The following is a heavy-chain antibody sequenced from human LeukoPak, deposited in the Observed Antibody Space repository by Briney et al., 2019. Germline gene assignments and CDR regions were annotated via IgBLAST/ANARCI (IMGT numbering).Heavy chain of an antibody. V-gene: IGHV3-23*01. CDR3: ARDYTVVKAFDI. Sequence: GGSLRLSCAASGFTFSTYAMSWVRQAPGKGLEGVSTISGSGANTYYADSVKGRFTISRDNSKNTLFLQMNSLRAEDTALYYCARDYTVVKAFDIWGQGTMVTVSS. J-gene: IGHJ3*02. CDR1: GFTFSTYA. CDR2: ISGSGANT. D-gene: IGHD4-23*01.